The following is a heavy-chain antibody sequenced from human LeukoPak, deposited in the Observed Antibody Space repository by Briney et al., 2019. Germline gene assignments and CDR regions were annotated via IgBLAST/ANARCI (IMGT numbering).Heavy chain of an antibody. CDR2: INHSGST. CDR1: GGSFSGYY. V-gene: IGHV4-34*01. D-gene: IGHD3-22*01. Sequence: SETLSLTCAVYGGSFSGYYWSWIRQPPGKGLEWIGEINHSGSTNYNPSLKSRVTISVDTSKNQFSLKLNSVTAADTAVYYCARIDSYYYDSRDAFDIWGQGTMVTVSS. J-gene: IGHJ3*02. CDR3: ARIDSYYYDSRDAFDI.